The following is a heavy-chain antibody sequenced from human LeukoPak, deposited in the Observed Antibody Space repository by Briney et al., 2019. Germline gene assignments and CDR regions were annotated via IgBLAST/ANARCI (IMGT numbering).Heavy chain of an antibody. V-gene: IGHV4-4*07. CDR1: GGSISSYY. D-gene: IGHD5-24*01. J-gene: IGHJ3*02. Sequence: SETLSLTCTVSGGSISSYYWSWIRQPAGKGLEWIGRIYTSGSTNYNPSLKSRVTMSVDTSKNQFSLKLSSVTAADTGLYYCARDPGYNVNDHDVNAFDIWGQGTMVTVSS. CDR3: ARDPGYNVNDHDVNAFDI. CDR2: IYTSGST.